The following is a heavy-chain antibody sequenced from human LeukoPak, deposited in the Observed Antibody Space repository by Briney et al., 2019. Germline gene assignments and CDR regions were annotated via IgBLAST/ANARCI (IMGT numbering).Heavy chain of an antibody. Sequence: EASVTVSCTASGYTFTSYAMHWVRQAPGQRLEWMGWINAGNGNTKYSQKFQGRVTITRDTSASTAYMELSSLRSEDTAVYYCARSYYYDSSGYAFDYWGQGTLVTVSS. CDR2: INAGNGNT. CDR3: ARSYYYDSSGYAFDY. D-gene: IGHD3-22*01. J-gene: IGHJ4*02. V-gene: IGHV1-3*01. CDR1: GYTFTSYA.